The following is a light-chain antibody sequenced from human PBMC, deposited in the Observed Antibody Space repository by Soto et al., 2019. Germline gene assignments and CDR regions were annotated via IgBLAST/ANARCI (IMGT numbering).Light chain of an antibody. CDR3: QDSSTSLWP. CDR1: QYVSSF. CDR2: DAS. Sequence: SHAKLSLSPGGGATLSCRASQYVSSFLSCYQQKPGQAPRLLLYDASYRATGIPDRFRGRGSGTVFTRTIGILEPEDSAVYYGQDSSTSLWPFGQGTKVDIK. J-gene: IGKJ1*01. V-gene: IGKV3-11*01.